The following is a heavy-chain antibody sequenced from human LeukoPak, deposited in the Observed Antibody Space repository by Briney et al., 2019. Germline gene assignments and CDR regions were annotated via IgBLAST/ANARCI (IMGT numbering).Heavy chain of an antibody. J-gene: IGHJ5*02. D-gene: IGHD4-23*01. CDR1: GGSISRSSYY. CDR2: IYYGGST. V-gene: IGHV4-39*01. Sequence: SETLFLTCTVSGGSISRSSYYWGWIRQPPGKGLEWIGNIYYGGSTYYNPSLKSRVTISVDTSKNQFSLKLSSVTAADTAVYYCARLQSGGNNGSWGQGTLVTVSS. CDR3: ARLQSGGNNGS.